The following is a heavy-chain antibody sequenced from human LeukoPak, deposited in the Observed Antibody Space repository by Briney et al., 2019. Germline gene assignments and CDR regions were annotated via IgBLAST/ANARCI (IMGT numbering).Heavy chain of an antibody. CDR1: GFTFSSYS. V-gene: IGHV3-21*04. J-gene: IGHJ4*02. Sequence: GGSLRLSCAASGFTFSSYSMNWVRQAPGKGLEWVSSISSSSSYIYYADSVKGRFTISRDNAKNSLYLQMNSLRAEDKAVYYCARVRYSSSWFFDYWGQGTLVTVSS. CDR3: ARVRYSSSWFFDY. D-gene: IGHD6-13*01. CDR2: ISSSSSYI.